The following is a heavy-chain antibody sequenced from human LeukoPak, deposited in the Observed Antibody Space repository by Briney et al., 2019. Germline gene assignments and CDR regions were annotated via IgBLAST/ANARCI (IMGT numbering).Heavy chain of an antibody. CDR3: AKDNSSPTVTSFDY. J-gene: IGHJ4*02. CDR2: IYSGGST. D-gene: IGHD4-17*01. CDR1: GFTVSSNY. V-gene: IGHV3-53*01. Sequence: PGGSLRLSYADSGFTVSSNYMSWVRQAPGKGLEWVTVIYSGGSTYYADSVKGRFTISRDNSKNTPYLQMNSLRADDTAIYYCAKDNSSPTVTSFDYWGQGTLVTVSS.